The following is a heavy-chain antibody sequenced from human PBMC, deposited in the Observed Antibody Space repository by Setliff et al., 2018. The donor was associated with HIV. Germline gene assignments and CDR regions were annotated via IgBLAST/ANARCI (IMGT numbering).Heavy chain of an antibody. CDR1: RYSFTSYW. D-gene: IGHD6-6*01. CDR2: IYPGDSDT. Sequence: GESLKISCKGSRYSFTSYWIAWVRQMPGKGLEWMGIIYPGDSDTRYSPSFQGQVTISADKSISTAYLQWSSLKASDTAMYYCAGQRSIAARPNSAFDIWGQGTMVTVSS. J-gene: IGHJ3*02. CDR3: AGQRSIAARPNSAFDI. V-gene: IGHV5-51*01.